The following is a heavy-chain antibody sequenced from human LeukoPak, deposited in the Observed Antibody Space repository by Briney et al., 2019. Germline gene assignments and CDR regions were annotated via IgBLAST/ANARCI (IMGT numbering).Heavy chain of an antibody. CDR2: ISGLSSHI. V-gene: IGHV3-21*01. Sequence: GGSLRLSCSASGFTFSDYDMTWVRQAPGKGLEWVSSISGLSSHIYYGDSVKGRFSISRDNAKNSLYLQMNSLGTDDTAVYFCGRAFPPLRTSSAGDLWGQGTLVPVSS. CDR3: GRAFPPLRTSSAGDL. D-gene: IGHD3-16*01. CDR1: GFTFSDYD. J-gene: IGHJ4*02.